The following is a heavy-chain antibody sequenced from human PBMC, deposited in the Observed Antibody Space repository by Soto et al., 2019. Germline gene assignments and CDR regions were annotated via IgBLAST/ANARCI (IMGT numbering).Heavy chain of an antibody. Sequence: LSLTCIVSGGSISSSSYYWGWIRQPPGKGLEWIGRIYYSGSTYYNPSLKSRVTISVDTSKNQFSLKLSSVTAADTAVYYCATMRKKYYFDFWGQRTLVTVPS. V-gene: IGHV4-39*01. D-gene: IGHD1-1*01. CDR2: IYYSGST. CDR1: GGSISSSSYY. CDR3: ATMRKKYYFDF. J-gene: IGHJ4*02.